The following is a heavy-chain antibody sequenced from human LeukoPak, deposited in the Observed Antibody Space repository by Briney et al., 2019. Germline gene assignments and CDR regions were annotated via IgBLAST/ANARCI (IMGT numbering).Heavy chain of an antibody. D-gene: IGHD5-18*01. CDR2: IIPIFGTA. Sequence: ASVKVSCKASGGTFSSYAISWVRQAPGQGLEWMGGIIPIFGTANYAQKFQGRVTITTDESTSTAYMELSSLRSEDTAVYYCARVNTRGYSYGWIDYWGQGTLVTVSS. V-gene: IGHV1-69*05. CDR1: GGTFSSYA. CDR3: ARVNTRGYSYGWIDY. J-gene: IGHJ4*02.